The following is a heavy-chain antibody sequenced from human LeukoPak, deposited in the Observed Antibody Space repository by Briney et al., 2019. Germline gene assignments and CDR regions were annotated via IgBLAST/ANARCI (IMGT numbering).Heavy chain of an antibody. CDR2: IYYSGST. J-gene: IGHJ5*02. Sequence: PSETLSLTCTVSGGSISSYYWSWIRQPPGKGLEWIGYIYYSGSTNYNPSLKSRVTISVDTSKNQFSLKLSSVTAADTAVYYCARDSSGWYLNWFDPWGQGTLVTVSS. CDR1: GGSISSYY. D-gene: IGHD6-19*01. CDR3: ARDSSGWYLNWFDP. V-gene: IGHV4-59*12.